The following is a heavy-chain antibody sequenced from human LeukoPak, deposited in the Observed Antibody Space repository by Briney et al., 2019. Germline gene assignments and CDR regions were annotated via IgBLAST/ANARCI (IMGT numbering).Heavy chain of an antibody. Sequence: SETLSLTCAVYGGSFSGYYWSWIRQPPGKGLEWIGEINHSGSTNYNPSLKSRVTTSVDTSKNQFSLKLSSVTAAGTAVYYCARTSTVSNVYWYFDLWGRGTLVTVSS. CDR1: GGSFSGYY. D-gene: IGHD4-17*01. V-gene: IGHV4-34*01. CDR2: INHSGST. CDR3: ARTSTVSNVYWYFDL. J-gene: IGHJ2*01.